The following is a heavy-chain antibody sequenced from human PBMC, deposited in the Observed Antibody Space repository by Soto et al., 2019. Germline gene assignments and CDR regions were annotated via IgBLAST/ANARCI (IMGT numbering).Heavy chain of an antibody. CDR3: APLSVSLSGPYGIHV. V-gene: IGHV4-39*01. J-gene: IGHJ6*02. Sequence: SETLSLTCSVSGYSVTSIDYYWAWIRQPPGKVLEWIGSMFYSGLTYYNPSLKSRVTLSVDTSKNQFSVRLNSVTAADTAVYYCAPLSVSLSGPYGIHVWGQGTTVTVSS. D-gene: IGHD2-15*01. CDR1: GYSVTSIDYY. CDR2: MFYSGLT.